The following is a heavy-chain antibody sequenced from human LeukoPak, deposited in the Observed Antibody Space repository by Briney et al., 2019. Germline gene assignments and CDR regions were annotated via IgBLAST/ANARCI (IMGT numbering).Heavy chain of an antibody. Sequence: GGSLRLSCVASGFTLSTYWRHWVRQAPGKGLEWVGNIKQDGGDKNYMDSVKGRFTISRDNTKNSVYLQMSSLRAEDTAVYYCAREVWGPEYWGQGTLVTVSS. CDR2: IKQDGGDK. D-gene: IGHD1-14*01. V-gene: IGHV3-7*01. J-gene: IGHJ4*02. CDR1: GFTLSTYW. CDR3: AREVWGPEY.